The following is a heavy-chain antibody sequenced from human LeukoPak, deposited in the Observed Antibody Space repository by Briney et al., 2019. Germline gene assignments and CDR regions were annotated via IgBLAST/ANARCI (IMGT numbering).Heavy chain of an antibody. V-gene: IGHV1-2*02. CDR2: IKPDSGDA. CDR1: GYTFSGYY. J-gene: IGHJ5*02. Sequence: ASVKVSCKASGYTFSGYYIHWVRQAPGQGLEWMGLIKPDSGDANYAQNFRGRVTMTRDTSITTAYMELNRLTSDDTAVYYCVRDRPHNWFDPWGQGTLVTVSS. CDR3: VRDRPHNWFDP.